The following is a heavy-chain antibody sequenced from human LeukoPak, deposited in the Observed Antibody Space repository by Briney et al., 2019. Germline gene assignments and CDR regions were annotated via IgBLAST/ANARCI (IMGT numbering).Heavy chain of an antibody. D-gene: IGHD1-1*01. Sequence: SQTLSLTCAISGVSFSSNSAAWTWIRQCPSRGLEWLGRTYYRSKWYNDYAPSVRGRITINADTSKNQLSLQLNSVTPEDTAVYYCARTSGSSATTDYWGQGTLVTVSS. J-gene: IGHJ4*02. CDR3: ARTSGSSATTDY. V-gene: IGHV6-1*01. CDR2: TYYRSKWYN. CDR1: GVSFSSNSAA.